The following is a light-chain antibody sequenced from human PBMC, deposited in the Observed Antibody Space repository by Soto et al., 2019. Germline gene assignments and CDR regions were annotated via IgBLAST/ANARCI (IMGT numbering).Light chain of an antibody. CDR2: GAS. CDR3: LQQSSYPPLT. J-gene: IGKJ4*01. CDR1: QSVSSN. Sequence: EIVMTQSPATLSVSPGERATLSCRASQSVSSNLAWYQQKPGQAPRLLIYGASTRATGIPARFSGSGSGTEFTLTISSLQSEDFAVYYCLQQSSYPPLTFGGRTRVEIK. V-gene: IGKV3-15*01.